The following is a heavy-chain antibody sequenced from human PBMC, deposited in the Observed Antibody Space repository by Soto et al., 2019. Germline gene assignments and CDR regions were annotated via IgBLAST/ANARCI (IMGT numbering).Heavy chain of an antibody. D-gene: IGHD6-13*01. Sequence: SETLSLTCTVSGGSISSGDYYWSWIRQPPGKGLEWIGYIYYSGSTYYNPSLKSRVTISVDTSKNQFSLKLSSVTAADTAVYYCARDLSEAGNHYFDYWGQGTLVTVSS. CDR1: GGSISSGDYY. V-gene: IGHV4-30-4*01. CDR3: ARDLSEAGNHYFDY. J-gene: IGHJ4*02. CDR2: IYYSGST.